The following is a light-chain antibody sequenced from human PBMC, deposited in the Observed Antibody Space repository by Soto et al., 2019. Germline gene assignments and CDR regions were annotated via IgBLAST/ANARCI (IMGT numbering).Light chain of an antibody. Sequence: DIQMTQAPSTMSGYLGDRVTITYRASQTISSWFAWYQQKPGKAPKLLIYKASTLKSGVPSRFSGSGSGTEFTLTISSLQPDDFATYYCQQYHTSSISFGQGTRLEIK. V-gene: IGKV1-5*03. J-gene: IGKJ5*01. CDR3: QQYHTSSIS. CDR2: KAS. CDR1: QTISSW.